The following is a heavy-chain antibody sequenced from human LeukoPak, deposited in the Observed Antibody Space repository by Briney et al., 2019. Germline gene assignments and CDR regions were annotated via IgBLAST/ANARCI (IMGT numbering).Heavy chain of an antibody. Sequence: ASVKVSCKASGYTFTGYYMHWVRQAPGQGLEWMGWINPNSGGTNYAQKFQGRVTMTRDTSISTAYMELSSLRSEGTAVYYCARRTTLRAFDIWGQGTMVTVSS. CDR1: GYTFTGYY. V-gene: IGHV1-2*02. CDR3: ARRTTLRAFDI. D-gene: IGHD1-7*01. J-gene: IGHJ3*02. CDR2: INPNSGGT.